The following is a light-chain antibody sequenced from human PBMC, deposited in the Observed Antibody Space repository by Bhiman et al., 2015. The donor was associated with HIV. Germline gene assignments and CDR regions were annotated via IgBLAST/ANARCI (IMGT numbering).Light chain of an antibody. CDR2: ANS. J-gene: IGLJ1*01. CDR3: VSWDTSLTAEV. V-gene: IGLV1-50*01. Sequence: QSVLTQPPSVSGAPGQRVTISCTGNSSNIGAGYDVHWYQQIPGTAPKLLIYANSNRPSGVPDRFSGSKSGTSATLAIAGLQTGDEADYYCVSWDTSLTAEVFGPGTKVTVL. CDR1: SSNIGAGYD.